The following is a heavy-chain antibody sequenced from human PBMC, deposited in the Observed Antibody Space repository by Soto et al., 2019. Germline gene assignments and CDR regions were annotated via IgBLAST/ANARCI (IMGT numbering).Heavy chain of an antibody. CDR2: INPSGGST. CDR1: GYTFTSYY. V-gene: IGHV1-46*01. Sequence: ASVKVSCKASGYTFTSYYMHWVRQAPGQGLEWMGIINPSGGSTSYAQKLQGRVTMTRDTSTSTVYMEPSSLRSEDTAVYYCASPGVAAAADYYYYGMDVWGQGTTVTVSS. D-gene: IGHD6-13*01. CDR3: ASPGVAAAADYYYYGMDV. J-gene: IGHJ6*02.